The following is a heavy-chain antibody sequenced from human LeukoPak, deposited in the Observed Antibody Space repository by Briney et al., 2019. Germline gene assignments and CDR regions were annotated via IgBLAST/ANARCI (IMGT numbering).Heavy chain of an antibody. CDR2: ISGSGGST. V-gene: IGHV3-23*01. Sequence: GGSLRLSCAASGFTFSTYAMSWVRQAPGKGLEWVSLISGSGGSTYYADSVKGRFTISRDNSKNTLYLQMNSLRAEDTAVYYCAREKSSGWYPYYFDYWGQGTLVTVSS. D-gene: IGHD6-19*01. CDR1: GFTFSTYA. J-gene: IGHJ4*02. CDR3: AREKSSGWYPYYFDY.